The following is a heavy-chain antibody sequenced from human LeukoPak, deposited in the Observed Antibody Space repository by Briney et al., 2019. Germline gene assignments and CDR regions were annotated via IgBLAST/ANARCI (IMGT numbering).Heavy chain of an antibody. Sequence: GASVKVSCKASGYTFTSYVINRVRQATGQGLEGMGWMNPNSGNTGYAQKFQGRVTITRNTSISPTYRELSSLRSEDTAVYYCARGLSNILAGYHNWFDPWGQGTLVTVSS. CDR3: ARGLSNILAGYHNWFDP. J-gene: IGHJ5*02. D-gene: IGHD3-9*01. V-gene: IGHV1-8*01. CDR2: MNPNSGNT. CDR1: GYTFTSYV.